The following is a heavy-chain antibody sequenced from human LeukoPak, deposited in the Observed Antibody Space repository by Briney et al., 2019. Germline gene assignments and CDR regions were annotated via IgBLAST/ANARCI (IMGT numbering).Heavy chain of an antibody. CDR1: GGTFSSYA. CDR2: IIPFFGTA. Sequence: SVKVSCKASGGTFSSYAISWVRQAPGQGLEWMGGIIPFFGTANFAQKFQGRVTITADESTSTAYMELSSLRSEDTAVYYCALLDTAMVPIAEYFHYWGQGTLVTVSS. V-gene: IGHV1-69*13. CDR3: ALLDTAMVPIAEYFHY. J-gene: IGHJ1*01. D-gene: IGHD5-18*01.